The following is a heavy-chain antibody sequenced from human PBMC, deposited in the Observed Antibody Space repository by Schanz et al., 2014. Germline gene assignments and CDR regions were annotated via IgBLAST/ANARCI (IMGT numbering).Heavy chain of an antibody. CDR1: GYTFTDYP. CDR3: ARDLTVDTGYVVHYYYYGMDV. Sequence: QVQLVQSGAEVKKPGASVKVSCKTSGYTFTDYPINWVRQAPGRRLEWMGIINLSGGSTTYAQKFQGRVTITRDTSASTAYMELTSLRSEDTAVYFCARDLTVDTGYVVHYYYYGMDVWGQGTTVTVSS. D-gene: IGHD5-12*01. J-gene: IGHJ6*02. V-gene: IGHV1-3*01. CDR2: INLSGGST.